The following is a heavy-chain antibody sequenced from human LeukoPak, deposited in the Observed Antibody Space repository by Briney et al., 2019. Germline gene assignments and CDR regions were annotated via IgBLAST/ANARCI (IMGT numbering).Heavy chain of an antibody. J-gene: IGHJ4*02. CDR2: IKQEGSDK. D-gene: IGHD6-19*01. Sequence: AGGSLRLSCAASGFTFSSYWMSWVRQAPGKGLEWVANIKQEGSDKYYVDSVKGRFTISRDNAKNSLYLQMNSLRAEDTAIYYCARASAVAGTRDYWGQGTLVTVSS. V-gene: IGHV3-7*01. CDR1: GFTFSSYW. CDR3: ARASAVAGTRDY.